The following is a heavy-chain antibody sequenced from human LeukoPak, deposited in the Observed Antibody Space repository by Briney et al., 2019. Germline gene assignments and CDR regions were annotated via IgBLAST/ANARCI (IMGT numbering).Heavy chain of an antibody. V-gene: IGHV4-34*01. J-gene: IGHJ4*02. CDR2: INHSGST. D-gene: IGHD2-2*01. CDR3: ARTYCSSTSCAGKGFDY. Sequence: PSETLSLTCAVYGVSFSGYYWSWIRQPPGKGLEWIGEINHSGSTNYSPSLKSRVTISVDTSKNQFSLKLSSVTAADTAVYYCARTYCSSTSCAGKGFDYWGQGTLVTVSS. CDR1: GVSFSGYY.